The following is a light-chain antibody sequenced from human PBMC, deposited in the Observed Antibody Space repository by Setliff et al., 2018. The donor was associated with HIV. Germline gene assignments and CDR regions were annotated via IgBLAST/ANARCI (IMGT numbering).Light chain of an antibody. J-gene: IGLJ1*01. CDR2: STN. CDR3: SSWDYSLNAYV. V-gene: IGLV1-44*01. CDR1: SSNIRTNT. Sequence: QSVLTQPPSASGTPGQRVTISCSGSSSNIRTNTVHWYQHLPGTAPKLLIYSTNKRPSGVPDRFSGSKSGTSASLAISGLQSEDEADYYCSSWDYSLNAYVFGTGTKVTVL.